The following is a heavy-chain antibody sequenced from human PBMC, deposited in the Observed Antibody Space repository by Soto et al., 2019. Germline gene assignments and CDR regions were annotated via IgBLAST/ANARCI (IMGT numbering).Heavy chain of an antibody. CDR1: RFTFTNYA. Sequence: GGSLRLSCAAPRFTFTNYAMTWVRQAPGKGLEWVSTIRGGGTTTYYADPVKGRFTISRDNSKNTLYLQMNSLRVEDTAVYYCARGGTGSIDWFDPWGQGTLVTVSS. D-gene: IGHD1-1*01. CDR2: IRGGGTTT. J-gene: IGHJ5*02. CDR3: ARGGTGSIDWFDP. V-gene: IGHV3-23*01.